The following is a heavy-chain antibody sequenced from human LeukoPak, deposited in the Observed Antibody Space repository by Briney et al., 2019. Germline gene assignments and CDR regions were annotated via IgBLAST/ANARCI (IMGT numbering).Heavy chain of an antibody. V-gene: IGHV4-34*01. J-gene: IGHJ6*04. CDR3: ARGNYGSWLSDYYYYYGMDV. CDR1: GGFFSGYY. Sequence: SETLSLTCAVYGGFFSGYYWSWIRQPPGKGLEWIGEINHSGSTNYNPSLKSRVTISVDTSKNQFSLKLSSVTAADTAVYYCARGNYGSWLSDYYYYYGMDVWGKGTTVTVSS. CDR2: INHSGST. D-gene: IGHD3-10*01.